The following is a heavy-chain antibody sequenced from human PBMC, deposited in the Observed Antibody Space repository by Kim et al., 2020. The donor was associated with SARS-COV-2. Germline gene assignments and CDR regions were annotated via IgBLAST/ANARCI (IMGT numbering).Heavy chain of an antibody. Sequence: GGSLRLSCAASGFTFSSYAMSWVRQAPGKGLEWVSAISGSGGSTYYADSVKGRFTISRDNSKNTLYLQMNSLRAEDTAVYYCAKVAGSYYFERRGDYFDYWGQGTLVTVSS. J-gene: IGHJ4*02. CDR1: GFTFSSYA. D-gene: IGHD1-26*01. V-gene: IGHV3-23*01. CDR2: ISGSGGST. CDR3: AKVAGSYYFERRGDYFDY.